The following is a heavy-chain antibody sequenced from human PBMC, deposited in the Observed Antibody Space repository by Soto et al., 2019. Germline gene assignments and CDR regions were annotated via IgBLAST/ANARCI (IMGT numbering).Heavy chain of an antibody. Sequence: QVQLQESGPGSVKPSQTLSLTCTVSGDSISRGGYYWSWIRQRPGEGLEWIGYIYYSASTYYNPSLKSRVTISADKSKNQFSLRLSSVTAADTALYYCARGLQLGYWGQGTLVTVSA. J-gene: IGHJ4*02. D-gene: IGHD3-10*01. CDR1: GDSISRGGYY. V-gene: IGHV4-31*03. CDR2: IYYSAST. CDR3: ARGLQLGY.